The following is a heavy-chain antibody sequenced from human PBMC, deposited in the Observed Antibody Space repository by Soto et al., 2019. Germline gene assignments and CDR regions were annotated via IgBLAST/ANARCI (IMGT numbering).Heavy chain of an antibody. D-gene: IGHD3-3*01. Sequence: ASVKVSCKASGYTFTSYDINWVRQATGQGLEWMGWMNPNSGNTGYAQKFQGRVTMTRNTSISTAYMELSSLRSEDTAVYYCARPPRSTYYDFWTGYYLGPEPLYYYYGMDVWGQGTTVTVSS. CDR2: MNPNSGNT. V-gene: IGHV1-8*01. J-gene: IGHJ6*02. CDR3: ARPPRSTYYDFWTGYYLGPEPLYYYYGMDV. CDR1: GYTFTSYD.